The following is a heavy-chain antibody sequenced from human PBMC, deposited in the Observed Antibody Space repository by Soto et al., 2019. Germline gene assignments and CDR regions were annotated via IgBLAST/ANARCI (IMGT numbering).Heavy chain of an antibody. J-gene: IGHJ6*02. CDR3: ARGHSTDCSNGVCSFFYNHEMDV. V-gene: IGHV1-2*04. CDR2: INPKSGGT. CDR1: GYSFTDYH. Sequence: ASVKVSCKASGYSFTDYHIHWVRQAPGQGLEWLGRINPKSGGTSTAQKFQGWVTMTRDRTISTVYMELTRLRSDDTAVYFCARGHSTDCSNGVCSFFYNHEMDVWGQGTTVTVSS. D-gene: IGHD2-8*01.